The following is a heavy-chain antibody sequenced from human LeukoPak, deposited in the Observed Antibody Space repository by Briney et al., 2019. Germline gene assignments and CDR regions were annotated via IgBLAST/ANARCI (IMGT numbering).Heavy chain of an antibody. CDR1: GSTFSSYA. CDR2: IIPILGIA. Sequence: SVKVSCKASGSTFSSYAISWVRQAPGQGLEWMGRIIPILGIANYAQKFQGRVTITADKSTSTAYMELSSLRSEDTAVYYCAIGVVTLMDVWGQGTTVTVSS. CDR3: AIGVVTLMDV. J-gene: IGHJ6*02. D-gene: IGHD3-3*01. V-gene: IGHV1-69*04.